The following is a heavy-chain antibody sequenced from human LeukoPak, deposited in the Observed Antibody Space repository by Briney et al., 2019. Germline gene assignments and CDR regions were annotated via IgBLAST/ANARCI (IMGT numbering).Heavy chain of an antibody. D-gene: IGHD1-26*01. CDR3: ARQERGRYDY. CDR1: GVSIGSYY. J-gene: IGHJ4*02. Sequence: SETLSLTCTVSGVSIGSYYWTWIRQPPGKGLQWIGYMYYSGSTKYSPSLESRVTISLDTSKNHFSLKVNSVTAADTAVYYCARQERGRYDYWGQGTLVTVSS. CDR2: MYYSGST. V-gene: IGHV4-59*08.